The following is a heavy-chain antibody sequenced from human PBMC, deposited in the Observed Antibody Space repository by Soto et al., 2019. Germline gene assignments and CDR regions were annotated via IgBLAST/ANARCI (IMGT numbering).Heavy chain of an antibody. CDR3: ARWVEGSSTSCYYYYGMDV. CDR2: TYYRSKWYN. J-gene: IGHJ6*02. CDR1: GDSVSSNSAA. D-gene: IGHD2-2*01. V-gene: IGHV6-1*01. Sequence: PSQTLSLTCAISGDSVSSNSAAWNWIRQSPSRGLEWLGRTYYRSKWYNDYAVSVKSRITINPDTSKNQFSLQLNSVTPEDTAVYYCARWVEGSSTSCYYYYGMDVWGQGTTVTVSS.